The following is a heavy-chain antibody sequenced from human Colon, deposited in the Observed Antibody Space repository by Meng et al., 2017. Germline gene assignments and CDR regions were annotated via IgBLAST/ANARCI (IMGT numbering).Heavy chain of an antibody. CDR2: ICPGGAT. CDR3: ARGDSTGWHLDY. J-gene: IGHJ4*02. D-gene: IGHD6-19*01. CDR1: GESISSSHC. V-gene: IGHV4-4*02. Sequence: RGLVQHTQHLSLIRAVSGESISSSHCVQWVRQPPGKGLEWISEICPGGATHYSPSLKSLVTISLDKSKNQFALNLKSVTAADTAVYYCARGDSTGWHLDYWGQGSLVIVSS.